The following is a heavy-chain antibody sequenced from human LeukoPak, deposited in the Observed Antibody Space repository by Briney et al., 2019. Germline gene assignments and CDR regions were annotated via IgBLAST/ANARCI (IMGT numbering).Heavy chain of an antibody. CDR3: AKDLSYYYDSSGYGAFDI. CDR1: GFTLSSYG. CDR2: ISYDGSNK. J-gene: IGHJ3*02. D-gene: IGHD3-22*01. Sequence: PGGSLRLSCAASGFTLSSYGMHWVRQAPGKGLEWVAVISYDGSNKYYADSVKGRFTISRDNSKNTLYLQMNSLRAEDTAVYYCAKDLSYYYDSSGYGAFDIWGQGTMVTVSS. V-gene: IGHV3-30*18.